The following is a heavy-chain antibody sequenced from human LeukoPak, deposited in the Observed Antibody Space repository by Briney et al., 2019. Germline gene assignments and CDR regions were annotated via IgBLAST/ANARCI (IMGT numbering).Heavy chain of an antibody. Sequence: SETLSLTCTVSGVSISSGSYYWSWIRQPAGKGLEWLGRIYTSGSTNYNPSLKSRVTISLDTSKNQFSLKLSSVTAADTAVYYCARNNPANRGYYYYMDVWGKGTTVTVSS. J-gene: IGHJ6*03. CDR2: IYTSGST. CDR3: ARNNPANRGYYYYMDV. D-gene: IGHD1-14*01. V-gene: IGHV4-61*02. CDR1: GVSISSGSYY.